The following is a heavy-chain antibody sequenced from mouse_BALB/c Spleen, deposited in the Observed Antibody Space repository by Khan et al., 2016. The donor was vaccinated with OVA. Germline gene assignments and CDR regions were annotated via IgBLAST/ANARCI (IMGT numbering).Heavy chain of an antibody. V-gene: IGHV1-20*02. D-gene: IGHD1-1*01. CDR3: ARKNGSDFDY. Sequence: VQLQQSGPELVKPGASVKISCKASGYSFTGYFMNWVMQSHGKSLEWIGRINPHIGETFYNQKFTGKATLTVDESSSTAHMELRSLASEDSAVYYGARKNGSDFDYWGQGTTLTVSS. J-gene: IGHJ2*01. CDR1: GYSFTGYF. CDR2: INPHIGET.